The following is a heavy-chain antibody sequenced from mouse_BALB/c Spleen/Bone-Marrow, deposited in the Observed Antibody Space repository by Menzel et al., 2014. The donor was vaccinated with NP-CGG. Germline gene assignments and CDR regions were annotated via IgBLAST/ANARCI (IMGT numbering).Heavy chain of an antibody. V-gene: IGHV1-9*01. CDR1: GNTFSSFW. Sequence: SGAELMKPGASMKISCMASGNTFSSFWIERVKQRAGHGPEWIGEILPESGSSNYNEKFKGKATLTADTSSNTICKHLSSLPSEDSDVYYCAQTPGVLYYFDYWGQATPLPVSS. CDR2: ILPESGSS. CDR3: AQTPGVLYYFDY. J-gene: IGHJ2*01.